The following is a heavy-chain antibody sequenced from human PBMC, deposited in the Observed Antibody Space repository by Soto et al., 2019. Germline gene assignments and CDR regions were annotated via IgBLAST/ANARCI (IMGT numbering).Heavy chain of an antibody. V-gene: IGHV4-30-4*01. J-gene: IGHJ4*02. CDR3: ARGDYYDHSGYSNFDY. CDR1: GGSISSGDYN. Sequence: QVQLQESGPGLVKPSQTLSLTCTVSGGSISSGDYNWSWIRQPPGKGLEWIGYIYYSGNTYYNPSLKRRVIISLDTSKNQFSLRLSSVTAADTAVYYCARGDYYDHSGYSNFDYWGLGTLVTVSS. CDR2: IYYSGNT. D-gene: IGHD3-22*01.